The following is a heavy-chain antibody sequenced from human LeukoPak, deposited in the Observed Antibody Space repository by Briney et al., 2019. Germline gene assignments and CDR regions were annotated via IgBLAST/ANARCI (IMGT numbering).Heavy chain of an antibody. CDR3: AKAGAVVVVAAKYFDY. V-gene: IGHV3-30*02. J-gene: IGHJ4*02. CDR1: GFTFSSYG. CDR2: IRYDGSNK. D-gene: IGHD2-15*01. Sequence: GGSLRLSCAASGFTFSSYGMHWVRQAPGKGLEWVAFIRYDGSNKYYADSVKGRFTISRDNSKNTLYLQMNSLRAEDTAVYYCAKAGAVVVVAAKYFDYWGQGTLVTVSS.